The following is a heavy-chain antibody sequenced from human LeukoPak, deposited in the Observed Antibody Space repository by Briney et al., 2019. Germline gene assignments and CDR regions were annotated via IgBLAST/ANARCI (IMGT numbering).Heavy chain of an antibody. CDR1: GGSISSSSYY. CDR2: IYYSGST. J-gene: IGHJ4*02. V-gene: IGHV4-39*01. Sequence: SETLSLTCTVSGGSISSSSYYWGWIRQPPEKGLEWIGSIYYSGSTYYNPSLKSRVTISVDTSKNQFSLKLSSVTAADTAVYYCAGVRYFDWLLSDWGQGTLVTVSS. D-gene: IGHD3-9*01. CDR3: AGVRYFDWLLSD.